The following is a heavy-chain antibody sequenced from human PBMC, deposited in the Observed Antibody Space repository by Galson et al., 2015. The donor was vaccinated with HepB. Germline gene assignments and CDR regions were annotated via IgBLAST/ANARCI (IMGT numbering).Heavy chain of an antibody. J-gene: IGHJ4*02. Sequence: SLRLSCAASGFTFSNAWMNWVRQAPGKGLEWVGRIKSKTDGGTTDYAAPVKGRFTISRDDSKNTLYLQMNSLKTEDTAVYYCTTDRPLWFGAELLTSFDYWGQGTLVTVSS. V-gene: IGHV3-15*07. CDR3: TTDRPLWFGAELLTSFDY. CDR2: IKSKTDGGTT. D-gene: IGHD3-10*01. CDR1: GFTFSNAW.